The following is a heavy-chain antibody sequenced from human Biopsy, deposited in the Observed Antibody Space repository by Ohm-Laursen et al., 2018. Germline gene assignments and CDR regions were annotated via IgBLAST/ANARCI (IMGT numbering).Heavy chain of an antibody. V-gene: IGHV3-23*01. CDR2: ISASGGSA. Sequence: SLRLSCAASGFPFANYAMNWVRQAPGEGLEWVSPISASGGSAYYADSVKGRFTVSRDNSKNTVFLQMNSLRPEDTAAYYCAKKGMPVTDNNWFDPWGQGTLVTVSS. CDR3: AKKGMPVTDNNWFDP. D-gene: IGHD2-21*02. J-gene: IGHJ5*02. CDR1: GFPFANYA.